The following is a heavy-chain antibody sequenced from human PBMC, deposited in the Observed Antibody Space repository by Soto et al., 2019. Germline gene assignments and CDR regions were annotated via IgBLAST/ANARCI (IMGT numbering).Heavy chain of an antibody. CDR1: GYTFLDYG. CDR2: IQTDTGHP. J-gene: IGHJ5*02. CDR3: AKDRGYGYRFAP. V-gene: IGHV1-18*01. Sequence: QVQLVQSGPEVKKPGASVKVSCKASGYTFLDYGINWVRQAPGQGLEWMGGIQTDTGHPNVAQKFEDRVTMTTDTSTGTSYMELRSLRSGDTDTYYCAKDRGYGYRFAPWGQGTLVTLSS. D-gene: IGHD3-16*01.